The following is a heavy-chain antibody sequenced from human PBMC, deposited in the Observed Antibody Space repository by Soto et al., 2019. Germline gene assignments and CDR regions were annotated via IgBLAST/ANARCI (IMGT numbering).Heavy chain of an antibody. CDR3: ARGRGPYYYGSGSYGYYYYGMDV. J-gene: IGHJ6*02. CDR1: GGSFSGYY. D-gene: IGHD3-10*01. V-gene: IGHV4-34*01. Sequence: PSETLSLTCAVYGGSFSGYYWSWIRQPPGKGLEWIGEINHSGSTNYNPSLKSRVTISVDTSKNQFSLKLSSVTAADTAVYYCARGRGPYYYGSGSYGYYYYGMDVWGQGTTVTVSS. CDR2: INHSGST.